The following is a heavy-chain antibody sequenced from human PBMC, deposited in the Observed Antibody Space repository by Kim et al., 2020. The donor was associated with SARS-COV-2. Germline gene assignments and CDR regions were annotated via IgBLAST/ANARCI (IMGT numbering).Heavy chain of an antibody. CDR3: ARDYYGSGSYFFDY. V-gene: IGHV4-34*01. D-gene: IGHD3-10*01. Sequence: NPSLRSRVTIAVDTPKDQFSLKLSSVTAADTAVYYCARDYYGSGSYFFDYWGQGTLVTVSS. J-gene: IGHJ4*02.